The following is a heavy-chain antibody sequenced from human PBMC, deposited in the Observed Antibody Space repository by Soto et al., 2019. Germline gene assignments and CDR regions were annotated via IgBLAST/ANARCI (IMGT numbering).Heavy chain of an antibody. D-gene: IGHD6-19*01. CDR3: ARSYGSGWIFDY. J-gene: IGHJ4*02. V-gene: IGHV4-59*08. CDR2: IYYSGST. Sequence: PSETLSLTCTVSGGSISSYYWSWIRQPPGKGLEWIGYIYYSGSTNYNPSLKSRVTISVDTSKNQFSLKLSSVTAADTAVYYCARSYGSGWIFDYWGQGTLVTVSS. CDR1: GGSISSYY.